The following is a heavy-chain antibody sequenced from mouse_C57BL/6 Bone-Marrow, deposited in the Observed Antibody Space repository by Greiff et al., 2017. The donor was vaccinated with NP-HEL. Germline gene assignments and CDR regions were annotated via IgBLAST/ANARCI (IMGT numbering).Heavy chain of an antibody. J-gene: IGHJ1*03. Sequence: ESGPGILQSSQTLSLTCSFSGFSLSTSGMGVSWIRQPSGKGLEWLAHIYWDADQRYNPSLKSRLTISKDTSRNQVFLKITSVDTADTATYYCARRCYSNLRYFDVWGTGTTVTVSS. CDR1: GFSLSTSGMG. CDR3: ARRCYSNLRYFDV. D-gene: IGHD2-5*01. CDR2: IYWDADQ. V-gene: IGHV8-12*01.